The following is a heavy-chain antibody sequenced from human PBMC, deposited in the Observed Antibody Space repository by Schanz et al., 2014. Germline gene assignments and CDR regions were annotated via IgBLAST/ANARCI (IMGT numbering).Heavy chain of an antibody. CDR1: GGSINSGGYR. V-gene: IGHV4-39*01. Sequence: QLQLQESGPGLVKASETLSLTCSVSGGSINSGGYRWGWIRQPPGKGLEWIGTMYSSGSTYYNPSRKSGVTIPAPPPGTRFSRKVFSVTAADTALYYCARLRGGGVIITTWGQGTLVTVSS. CDR2: MYSSGST. D-gene: IGHD3-10*01. J-gene: IGHJ5*02. CDR3: ARLRGGGVIITT.